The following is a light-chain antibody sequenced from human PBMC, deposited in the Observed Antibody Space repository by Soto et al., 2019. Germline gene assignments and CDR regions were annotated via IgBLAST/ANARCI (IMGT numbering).Light chain of an antibody. J-gene: IGKJ1*01. CDR3: LHYYEWPRWT. V-gene: IGKV3-15*01. CDR2: GAS. CDR1: QSVSNN. Sequence: EIVMTQSPATLSVSPGERATLSCRASQSVSNNLAWYQQQPGQAPRLLIYGASTTATGIPARFSGSGTGTEFTLTISSLQSEDFAVYYCLHYYEWPRWTFGQGTKVE.